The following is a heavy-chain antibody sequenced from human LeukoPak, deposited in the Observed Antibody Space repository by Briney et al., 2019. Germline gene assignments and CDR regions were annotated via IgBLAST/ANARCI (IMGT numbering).Heavy chain of an antibody. CDR3: ARGSPSLSGSYYYYYYTDV. D-gene: IGHD1-26*01. J-gene: IGHJ6*03. CDR1: GYTFTGYY. V-gene: IGHV1-2*02. CDR2: INPNSGGT. Sequence: ASVKVSCKASGYTFTGYYMHWVRQAPGQGLEWMGWINPNSGGTNYAQKFQGRVTMTRDTSISTAYMVLSRLRSDDTAVYYCARGSPSLSGSYYYYYYTDVWGKGTTVTVSS.